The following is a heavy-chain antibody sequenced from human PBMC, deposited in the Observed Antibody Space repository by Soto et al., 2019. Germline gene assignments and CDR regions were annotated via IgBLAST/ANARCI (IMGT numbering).Heavy chain of an antibody. J-gene: IGHJ4*02. CDR2: IWYDGSNK. Sequence: GSLRLSCAASGFTFSSYGMHCVRQAPGKGLEWVAVIWYDGSNKYYADSVKGRFTISRDNSKNTLYLQMNSLRAEDTAVYYCARADNKYSSRWYVGYWGQGTLVTVSS. D-gene: IGHD6-13*01. CDR3: ARADNKYSSRWYVGY. V-gene: IGHV3-33*01. CDR1: GFTFSSYG.